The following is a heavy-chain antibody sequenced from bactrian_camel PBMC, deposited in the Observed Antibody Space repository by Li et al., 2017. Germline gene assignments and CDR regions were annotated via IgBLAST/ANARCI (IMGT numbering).Heavy chain of an antibody. J-gene: IGHJ4*01. CDR3: VPCHYSWSAFPF. D-gene: IGHD2*01. V-gene: IGHV3S40*01. CDR1: GFTFARYG. CDR2: IDTDHGGGAT. Sequence: VQLVESGGGSVEAGGSLRLSCAASGFTFARYGMNWVRQAPGKGLEWVSGIDTDHGGGATYYADPVKGRFTISRDNAKNTLYLQLNSLKTEDTAMYYCVPCHYSWSAFPFWSQGTQVTVS.